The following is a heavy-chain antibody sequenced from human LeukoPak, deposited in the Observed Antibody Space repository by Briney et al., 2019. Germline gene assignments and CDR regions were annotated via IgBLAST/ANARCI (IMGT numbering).Heavy chain of an antibody. CDR3: TREGSGWFPGYYYMDV. J-gene: IGHJ6*03. V-gene: IGHV3-49*04. Sequence: GGSLRLSCTASGFTFDGYTMSWVRQAPGKGLEWVGFIRNKAYGGTTEYAASVKGRFTISRDDSKSIAYLQMNSLKTEDTAVYYCTREGSGWFPGYYYMDVWGKGTTVTVSS. CDR1: GFTFDGYT. D-gene: IGHD6-19*01. CDR2: IRNKAYGGTT.